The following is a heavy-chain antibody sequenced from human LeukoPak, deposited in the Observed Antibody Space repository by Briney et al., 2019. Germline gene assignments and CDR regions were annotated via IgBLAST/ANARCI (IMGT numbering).Heavy chain of an antibody. V-gene: IGHV1-2*02. CDR3: ARDRVYCSSTNCYIYYYYMDV. CDR1: GYTFTGYY. CDR2: INPNSGGT. Sequence: ASVKVSCKASGYTFTGYYMHWVRQAPGQGLEWMGWINPNSGGTNYAQKFQGRVTMTRDTSISTAYMELSRLRSDDTAVYYCARDRVYCSSTNCYIYYYYMDVWGKGTTVTVSS. J-gene: IGHJ6*03. D-gene: IGHD2-2*02.